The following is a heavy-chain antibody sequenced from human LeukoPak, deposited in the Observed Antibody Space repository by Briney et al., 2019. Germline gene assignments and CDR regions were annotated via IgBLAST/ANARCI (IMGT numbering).Heavy chain of an antibody. Sequence: ASVKVSCTTSGYTFTAYYMYWLRQAPGQGLECMGWIYPNSGATGYAQNFQGRVTMTRDTSVSTIYMELSRLRSDDTAVYYCARDGVSTTPDFDYWGQGTLVTVSS. CDR2: IYPNSGAT. CDR1: GYTFTAYY. CDR3: ARDGVSTTPDFDY. V-gene: IGHV1-2*02. J-gene: IGHJ4*02. D-gene: IGHD2-8*01.